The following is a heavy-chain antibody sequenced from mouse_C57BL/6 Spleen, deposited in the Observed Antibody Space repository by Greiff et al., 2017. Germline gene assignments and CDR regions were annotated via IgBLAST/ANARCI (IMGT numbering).Heavy chain of an antibody. CDR1: GYAFSSSW. CDR2: IYPGDGDT. J-gene: IGHJ4*01. V-gene: IGHV1-82*01. D-gene: IGHD1-1*01. CDR3: ARKVLRYSGAMDY. Sequence: VMLVESGPELVKPGASVKISCKASGYAFSSSWMNWVKQRPGKGLEWIGRIYPGDGDTNYNGKFKGKATLTADKSSSTAYMQLSSLTSEDSAVYFCARKVLRYSGAMDYWGQGTSVTVSS.